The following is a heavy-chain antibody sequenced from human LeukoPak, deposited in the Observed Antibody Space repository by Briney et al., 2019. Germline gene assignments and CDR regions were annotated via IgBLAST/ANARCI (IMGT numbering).Heavy chain of an antibody. J-gene: IGHJ4*02. D-gene: IGHD2-21*02. CDR1: RDTLSSYS. V-gene: IGHV3-23*01. CDR3: AKEVTCGAYCHHVDY. Sequence: PGGSLRLSCAASRDTLSSYSMNWVRQAPGKGLEWVSAISDSGARTHYADSVKGRFTISGDHSKNTLYLQMNSLRAEDTAVYYCAKEVTCGAYCHHVDYWGQGTSVTVSS. CDR2: ISDSGART.